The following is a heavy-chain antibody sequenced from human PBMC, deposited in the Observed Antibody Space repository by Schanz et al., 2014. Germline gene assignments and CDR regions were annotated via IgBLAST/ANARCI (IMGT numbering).Heavy chain of an antibody. Sequence: EVQLVESGGGLVQPGGSLRLSCGGSGLTFGKNWMIWVRQAPGKGLEWVANIKQDGSEKYYVDAVKGRFTISRDNAKNSMYLHMKSLRGEDTAVYYCAKDLLYGAPMPLNHLDYWGQGTLVTVSS. V-gene: IGHV3-7*05. CDR3: AKDLLYGAPMPLNHLDY. CDR1: GLTFGKNW. J-gene: IGHJ4*02. D-gene: IGHD2-2*01. CDR2: IKQDGSEK.